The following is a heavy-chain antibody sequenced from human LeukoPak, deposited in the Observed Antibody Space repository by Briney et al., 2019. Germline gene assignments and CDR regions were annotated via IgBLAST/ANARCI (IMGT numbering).Heavy chain of an antibody. CDR1: GFTVSSNY. CDR2: IYSGGVT. D-gene: IGHD3-10*01. V-gene: IGHV3-53*01. J-gene: IGHJ4*02. CDR3: ARDTRLYSGSGSYFLDY. Sequence: TGGYLRRYGAASGFTVSSNYMSWVRQAPGKGLEWCFVIYSGGVTYNADSVKGQFTLSRDNSKNTLYLQRNTLRAEDTAVYYCARDTRLYSGSGSYFLDYWGQGTLVTVSS.